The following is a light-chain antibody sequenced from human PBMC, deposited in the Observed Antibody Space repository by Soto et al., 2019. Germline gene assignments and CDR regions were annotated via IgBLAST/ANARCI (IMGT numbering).Light chain of an antibody. V-gene: IGKV1-5*01. CDR2: DAS. J-gene: IGKJ1*01. Sequence: DIPVTQSPPTLSTSVGDRGTITCVAGQTNSNYLNWYQQKPGKAPKLLIYDASSLESGVPSRFSGSGSGTEFTLTISSLQPDDFATYYCQQYYTYSWTFGQGTKVDIK. CDR3: QQYYTYSWT. CDR1: QTNSNY.